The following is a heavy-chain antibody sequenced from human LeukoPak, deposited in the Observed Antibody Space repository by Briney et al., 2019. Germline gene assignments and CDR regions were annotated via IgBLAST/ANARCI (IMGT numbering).Heavy chain of an antibody. V-gene: IGHV4-39*07. CDR1: GGSISSGSYY. CDR2: IYYSGST. J-gene: IGHJ5*02. CDR3: ARVKLATVVIPHWFDP. Sequence: PSETLSLTCTVSGGSISSGSYYWSWIRQPAGKGLEWIGSIYYSGSTYYNPSLKSRVTISVDTSKNQFSLKLSSVTAADTAVYYCARVKLATVVIPHWFDPWGQGTLVTVSS. D-gene: IGHD4-23*01.